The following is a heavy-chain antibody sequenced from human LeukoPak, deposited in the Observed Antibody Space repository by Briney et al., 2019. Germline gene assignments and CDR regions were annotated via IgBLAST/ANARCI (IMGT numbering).Heavy chain of an antibody. CDR1: GFTFSSYA. D-gene: IGHD6-13*01. CDR2: SSGSGGST. Sequence: GGSLRLSCAASGFTFSSYAMTWVRQAPGKGLEWVSGSSGSGGSTYYADSVKGRFTISRDNSKNTLFLQMNSLRPDDTAVYYCAKRGHYSINWYHYFDYWGQGTLVTVSS. V-gene: IGHV3-23*01. J-gene: IGHJ4*02. CDR3: AKRGHYSINWYHYFDY.